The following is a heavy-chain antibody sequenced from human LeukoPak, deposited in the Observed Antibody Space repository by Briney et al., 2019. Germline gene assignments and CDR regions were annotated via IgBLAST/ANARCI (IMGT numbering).Heavy chain of an antibody. CDR2: IYPNSGGA. Sequence: ASVKVSCKASGYTFTNYGISWVRQAPGQGLEWMGSIYPNSGGANFAQNFQGRVTLTRDTSSSTAYLELTRLRSDDTAVYYCAREGKIVGASFDYWGQGTLVTVSS. CDR1: GYTFTNYG. CDR3: AREGKIVGASFDY. J-gene: IGHJ4*02. D-gene: IGHD1-26*01. V-gene: IGHV1-2*02.